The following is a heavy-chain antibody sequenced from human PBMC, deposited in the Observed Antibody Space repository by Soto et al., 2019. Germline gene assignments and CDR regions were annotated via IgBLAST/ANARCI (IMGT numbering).Heavy chain of an antibody. V-gene: IGHV1-69*06. Sequence: GASVKVSCKASGGTFSSYAISWVRQAPGQGLEWMGGIIPIFGTANYAQKFQSRVTITADKSTSTAYMELSSLRSEDTAVYYCARNFVDTAMPPDYYYGMDVWGQGTTVTVSS. D-gene: IGHD5-18*01. CDR2: IIPIFGTA. J-gene: IGHJ6*02. CDR1: GGTFSSYA. CDR3: ARNFVDTAMPPDYYYGMDV.